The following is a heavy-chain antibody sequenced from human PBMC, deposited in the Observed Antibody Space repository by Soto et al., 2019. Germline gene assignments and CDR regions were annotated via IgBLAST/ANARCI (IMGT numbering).Heavy chain of an antibody. D-gene: IGHD2-21*02. CDR1: GFTFSSYA. Sequence: PGGSLRLSCAASGFTFSSYAMSWVRQAPGKGLEWVSAISGSGGSTYYADSVKGRFTISRDNSKNTLYLQMNSLRAEDTAVYYCAKEAYCGGDCYPRVGGWEMTNFDYWGQGTLVTVSS. J-gene: IGHJ4*02. CDR2: ISGSGGST. V-gene: IGHV3-23*01. CDR3: AKEAYCGGDCYPRVGGWEMTNFDY.